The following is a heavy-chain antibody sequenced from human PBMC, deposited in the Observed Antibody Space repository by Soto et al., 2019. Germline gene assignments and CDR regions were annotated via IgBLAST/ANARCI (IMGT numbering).Heavy chain of an antibody. V-gene: IGHV4-59*01. CDR3: ARVAWTKVGYYFDY. CDR2: IHYSGST. CDR1: GASIGSYY. D-gene: IGHD1-26*01. J-gene: IGHJ4*02. Sequence: PSETLSLTCTVSGASIGSYYWSWIRQPPGKGLEWIGYIHYSGSTKYNPSLKSRVTISIDTSKNQFSLKLSSVTAADTAVYYCARVAWTKVGYYFDYWGLGALVTVSS.